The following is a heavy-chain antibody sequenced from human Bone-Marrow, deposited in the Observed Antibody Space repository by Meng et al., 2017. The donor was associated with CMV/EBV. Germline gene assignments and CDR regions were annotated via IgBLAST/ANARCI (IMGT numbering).Heavy chain of an antibody. Sequence: GESLKISCAASGFTFSSYAMHWVRQAPGKGLEWVAVISYDGSNKYYADSVKGRFTISRDNSKNTLYLQMNSLRAEETAVYYCARDLTSWGQGTLVTFSS. V-gene: IGHV3-30-3*01. CDR2: ISYDGSNK. D-gene: IGHD4/OR15-4a*01. CDR1: GFTFSSYA. J-gene: IGHJ4*02. CDR3: ARDLTS.